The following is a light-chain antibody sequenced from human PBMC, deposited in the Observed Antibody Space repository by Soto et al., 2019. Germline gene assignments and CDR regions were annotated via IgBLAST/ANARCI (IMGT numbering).Light chain of an antibody. J-gene: IGKJ1*01. CDR3: QKYHDNCT. V-gene: IGKV1-5*03. Sequence: DIQMTQSPSTLSASVGDRVTITCRAIQIIISWLAWYQQKPGKAPKILIYKASTLQSGVTSRFSGSGSGTEFNLASSRLQPDDSATYYCQKYHDNCTFGQGTKVEIK. CDR2: KAS. CDR1: QIIISW.